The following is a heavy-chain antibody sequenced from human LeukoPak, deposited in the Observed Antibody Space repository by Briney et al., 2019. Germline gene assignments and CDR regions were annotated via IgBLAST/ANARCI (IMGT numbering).Heavy chain of an antibody. CDR2: ISSSSSTI. CDR3: ARIAVGDYEVY. Sequence: HTGGSLRLSCAASGFTFSSYWMSWVRQAPGKGLEWVSYISSSSSTIYYAGSVKGRFTISRDNAKNSLYLQMNSLRAEDTAVYYCARIAVGDYEVYWGQGTLVTVSS. V-gene: IGHV3-48*01. J-gene: IGHJ4*02. D-gene: IGHD4-17*01. CDR1: GFTFSSYW.